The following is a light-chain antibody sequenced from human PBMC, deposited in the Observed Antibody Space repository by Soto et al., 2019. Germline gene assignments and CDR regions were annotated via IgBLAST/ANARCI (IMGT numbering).Light chain of an antibody. CDR1: HNLSKW. Sequence: DIQMTQSPSTLSAXXXXXXXIXXRASHNLSKWLAWYQQKPGKAPKLLIYEASSLQSGVPSRFSGSGSGTEFTLTISSLQPDDFATYYCQQYNTFLTFGGGTKVDIK. V-gene: IGKV1-5*03. J-gene: IGKJ4*01. CDR2: EAS. CDR3: QQYNTFLT.